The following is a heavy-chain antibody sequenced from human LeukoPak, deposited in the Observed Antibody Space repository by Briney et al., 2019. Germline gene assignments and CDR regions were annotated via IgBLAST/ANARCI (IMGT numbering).Heavy chain of an antibody. CDR3: ATSRVFDH. V-gene: IGHV3-11*04. CDR1: GFTFSDYF. Sequence: GGSLRLSCVASGFTFSDYFMSWIRQAPGKGLEWLSFINSAGNNIYYADSVKGRFTISRGNSKDTLYLEMNSLRVEDTAIYYCATSRVFDHWGQGTLVAVSS. J-gene: IGHJ4*02. CDR2: INSAGNNI.